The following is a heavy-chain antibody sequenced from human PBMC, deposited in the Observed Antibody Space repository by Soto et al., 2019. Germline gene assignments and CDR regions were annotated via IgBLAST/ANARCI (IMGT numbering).Heavy chain of an antibody. V-gene: IGHV3-53*02. J-gene: IGHJ3*02. Sequence: EVQLVETGGGLTQPGGSLRLSCSASGFVVTDNYMTWVRQAPGKGLEWVSVIYNTGTTYYADSVKGRFTISWDISKNALDLQMNNLTIDDSAVYFCASETHGYSKGWSIWGHGTMVTVSS. CDR1: GFVVTDNY. D-gene: IGHD6-19*01. CDR3: ASETHGYSKGWSI. CDR2: IYNTGTT.